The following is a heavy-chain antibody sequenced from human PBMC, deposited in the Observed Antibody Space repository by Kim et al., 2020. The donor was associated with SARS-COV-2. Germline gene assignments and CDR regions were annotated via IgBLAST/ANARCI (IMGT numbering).Heavy chain of an antibody. Sequence: DSGKGRFTISRDKAKNSLYLQMNSLRAKDTAVYYCARRGLLRWFGEQPDYWGQGTLVTVSS. D-gene: IGHD3-10*01. V-gene: IGHV3-7*01. J-gene: IGHJ4*02. CDR3: ARRGLLRWFGEQPDY.